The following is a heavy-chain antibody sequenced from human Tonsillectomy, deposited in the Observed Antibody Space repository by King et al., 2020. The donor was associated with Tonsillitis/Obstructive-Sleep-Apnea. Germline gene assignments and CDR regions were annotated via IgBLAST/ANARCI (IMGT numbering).Heavy chain of an antibody. V-gene: IGHV1-18*01. D-gene: IGHD5-12*01. J-gene: IGHJ4*02. CDR3: ARYRGYSGYDAY. Sequence: VQLVESGAEVKKPGASVKVSCKASGYTFTSYGISCVRQAPGQGLEWMGWISAYNGNTNTAQTHQGRVTMNTDTSTSTAYMDLRSLRSDATAVYYCARYRGYSGYDAYWGQGTLVTVSS. CDR2: ISAYNGNT. CDR1: GYTFTSYG.